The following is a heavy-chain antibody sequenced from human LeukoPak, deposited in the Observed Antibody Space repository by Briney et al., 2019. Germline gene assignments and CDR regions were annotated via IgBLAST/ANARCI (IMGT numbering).Heavy chain of an antibody. J-gene: IGHJ4*02. Sequence: GASVTVSCKTSGYTFTSQDMHWVRQAPGQGLEWVGRINPDNGNTNYAQKLQGRVTMTTDTSTSTAYMELRSLRSDDTAVYYCARHSTWLPPDGDDYWGQGTLVTVSS. CDR2: INPDNGNT. CDR3: ARHSTWLPPDGDDY. V-gene: IGHV1-18*01. CDR1: GYTFTSQD. D-gene: IGHD2/OR15-2a*01.